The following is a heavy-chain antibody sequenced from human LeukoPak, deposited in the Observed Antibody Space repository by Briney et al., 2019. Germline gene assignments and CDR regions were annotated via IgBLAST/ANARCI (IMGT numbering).Heavy chain of an antibody. CDR2: IYTSGST. CDR3: ASGAVVAGGIDY. CDR1: GGSISSYY. D-gene: IGHD2-15*01. J-gene: IGHJ4*02. Sequence: EPSETLSLTCTVSGGSISSYYWSWIRQPPGKGLEWIGRIYTSGSTNYNPSLKSRVTISVDTSKNQFSLKLSSVTAADTAVYYCASGAVVAGGIDYWGQGTLVTVSS. V-gene: IGHV4-4*08.